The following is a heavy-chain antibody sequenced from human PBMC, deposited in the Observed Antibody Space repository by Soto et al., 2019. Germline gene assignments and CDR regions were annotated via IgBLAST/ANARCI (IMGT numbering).Heavy chain of an antibody. V-gene: IGHV4-4*07. CDR2: IYTTGST. D-gene: IGHD1-26*01. J-gene: IGHJ5*02. CDR3: VRDKTGARNWFDP. CDR1: GGSISSYY. Sequence: SETLPLTCTVSGGSISSYYWSWIRQPAGKGLEWIGRIYTTGSTNYNPSLKSRVTMSVDTSKNQFSLKLSSVTAADTAVYYCVRDKTGARNWFDPWGQGTLVTVSS.